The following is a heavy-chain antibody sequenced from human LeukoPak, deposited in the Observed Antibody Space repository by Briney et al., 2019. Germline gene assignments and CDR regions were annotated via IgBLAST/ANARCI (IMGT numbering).Heavy chain of an antibody. J-gene: IGHJ4*01. V-gene: IGHV4-34*01. CDR1: GGSFSGYY. D-gene: IGHD2-2*01. Sequence: SETLSLTCAVYGGSFSGYYWSWIRQPPGKGLEWIGEINHSGSTNYNPSLKSRVTISVDTSRNQFSLKLSSVTAADTAVYYCARGGEIVVVPAATRNFDYWGHGTLVTVSS. CDR2: INHSGST. CDR3: ARGGEIVVVPAATRNFDY.